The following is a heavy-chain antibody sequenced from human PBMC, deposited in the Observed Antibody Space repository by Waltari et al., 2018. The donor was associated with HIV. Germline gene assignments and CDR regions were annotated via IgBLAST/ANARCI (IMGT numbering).Heavy chain of an antibody. Sequence: QVQLVQSGAEVKKPGASVRVSCKAVGYTFSNYQINWVRQATGQGLEWMGWLSPNRGNTGSAQKVQGRLTMTRDTSTGTAYLEMSALTSDDTGIYFCARGTSGTYFDYWGQGTLVAVSS. D-gene: IGHD5-12*01. CDR2: LSPNRGNT. CDR1: GYTFSNYQ. CDR3: ARGTSGTYFDY. J-gene: IGHJ4*02. V-gene: IGHV1-8*02.